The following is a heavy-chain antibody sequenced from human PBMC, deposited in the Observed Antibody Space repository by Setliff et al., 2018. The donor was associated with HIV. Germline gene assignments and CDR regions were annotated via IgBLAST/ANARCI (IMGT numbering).Heavy chain of an antibody. CDR1: GGSISSYY. V-gene: IGHV4-59*01. Sequence: SETLSLTCTVSGGSISSYYWSWIRLPPGKRLEWIGYIYYSGSTDYNPSLKSRVTISVDTSKSQVSLKLSSVTAADTAVYYCARGARLLAGYSDRWDYYYMAVWGKGTTVTVS. CDR2: IYYSGST. J-gene: IGHJ6*03. D-gene: IGHD6-13*01. CDR3: ARGARLLAGYSDRWDYYYMAV.